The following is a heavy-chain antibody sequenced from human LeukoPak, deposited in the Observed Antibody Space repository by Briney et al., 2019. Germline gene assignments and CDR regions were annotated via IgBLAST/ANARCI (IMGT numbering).Heavy chain of an antibody. V-gene: IGHV6-1*01. D-gene: IGHD2-8*02. J-gene: IGHJ5*02. Sequence: SQTLSLTCAISGDSASSISVSWNWMRQSPSRGLEWLGRTSCRSTCYNEYAVSVRSRITIHPDTSKNQVSLQMNSVTPEDTAIYYCARTWWGMPTTWGQGTLVTVSS. CDR2: TSCRSTCYN. CDR3: ARTWWGMPTT. CDR1: GDSASSISVS.